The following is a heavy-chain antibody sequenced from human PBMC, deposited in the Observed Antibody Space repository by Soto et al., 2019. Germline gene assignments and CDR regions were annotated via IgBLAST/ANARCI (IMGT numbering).Heavy chain of an antibody. CDR2: ISGSGGST. CDR1: GFTFSSYA. CDR3: AKGRLYSSSWESPDAFDI. Sequence: GGSLRLSCAASGFTFSSYAMSWVRQAPGKGLEWVSAISGSGGSTYYADSVKGRFTISRDNSKNTLYLQMNSLRAEDTAVYYCAKGRLYSSSWESPDAFDIWGQGTMVTVSS. V-gene: IGHV3-23*01. J-gene: IGHJ3*02. D-gene: IGHD6-13*01.